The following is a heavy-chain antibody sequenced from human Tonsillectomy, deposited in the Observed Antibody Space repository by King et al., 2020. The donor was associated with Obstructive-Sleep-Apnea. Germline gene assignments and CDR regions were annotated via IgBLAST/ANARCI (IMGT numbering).Heavy chain of an antibody. J-gene: IGHJ3*02. V-gene: IGHV4-31*03. CDR3: ARVRWGYYVSSGYPSRGDAFDI. Sequence: QLQESGPGLVKPSQTLSLTCTVSGGSISSGGYYWSWIRQLPGKGLEWIGYIYYSGSTYYNPSLKSRVTISVDTSKTQFSLRLSSVTAADTAVYFCARVRWGYYVSSGYPSRGDAFDIWGQGTTVTVTS. D-gene: IGHD3-22*01. CDR1: GGSISSGGYY. CDR2: IYYSGST.